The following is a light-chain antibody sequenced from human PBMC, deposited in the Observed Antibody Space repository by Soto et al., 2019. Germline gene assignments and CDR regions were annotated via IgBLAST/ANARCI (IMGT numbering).Light chain of an antibody. J-gene: IGLJ3*02. CDR3: ETWDSNTRV. CDR1: SGRSSYI. CDR2: LEGSGSY. Sequence: QSVLTQSSSASASLGSSVKLTCTLSSGRSSYIIAWHQQQPGKAPRYLMKLEGSGSYNKGSGVPDRFSGSSSGADRYLTIPHTKFEDEADYYCETWDSNTRVFGGGTKLTVL. V-gene: IGLV4-60*02.